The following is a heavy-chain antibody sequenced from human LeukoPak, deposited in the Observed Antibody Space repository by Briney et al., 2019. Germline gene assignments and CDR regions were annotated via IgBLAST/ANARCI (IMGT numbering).Heavy chain of an antibody. CDR3: ARIGGWFGNDY. J-gene: IGHJ4*02. V-gene: IGHV3-7*05. CDR1: GFAFSSYW. D-gene: IGHD3-10*01. Sequence: PGGSLRLSCAASGFAFSSYWMSWVRQAPGKGLEWVANIRPDGSEKDYVDSVKGRFTISRDNAKNSLYLQMNSLTAEDTALYYCARIGGWFGNDYWGQGTLVTVSS. CDR2: IRPDGSEK.